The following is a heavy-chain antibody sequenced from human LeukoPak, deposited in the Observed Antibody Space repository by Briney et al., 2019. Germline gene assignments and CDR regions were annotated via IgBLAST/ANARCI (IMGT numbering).Heavy chain of an antibody. Sequence: GGSLRLSCAASGFTFSGSAMHWIRQASGKGLEWVGRIRSKANSYATAYAASVKGRFTISRDDSKNTAYLQMNSLKTEDTAVYYCTRHDYGSGSLVDYWGQGTLVTVSS. V-gene: IGHV3-73*01. D-gene: IGHD3-10*01. CDR2: IRSKANSYAT. CDR1: GFTFSGSA. CDR3: TRHDYGSGSLVDY. J-gene: IGHJ4*02.